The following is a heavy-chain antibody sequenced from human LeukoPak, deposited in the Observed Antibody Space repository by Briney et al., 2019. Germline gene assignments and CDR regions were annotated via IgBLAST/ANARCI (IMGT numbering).Heavy chain of an antibody. CDR2: INHSGST. D-gene: IGHD2-15*01. CDR1: GGSFSGYY. J-gene: IGHJ6*02. Sequence: PSETLSLTCAVYGGSFSGYYWSWIRQPPGKGLEWIGEINHSGSTNYNPSLKSRVTISVDTSKNQFSLKLSSVTAADTAVYYCARGNVVYYYYYYSMDVWGQGTTVTVSS. CDR3: ARGNVVYYYYYYSMDV. V-gene: IGHV4-34*01.